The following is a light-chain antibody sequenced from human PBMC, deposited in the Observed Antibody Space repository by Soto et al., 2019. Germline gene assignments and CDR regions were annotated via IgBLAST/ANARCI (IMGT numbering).Light chain of an antibody. CDR1: QRISTW. Sequence: DIQVTQSPSTLSVSVGDRVTITCRASQRISTWLAWYQQKPGKAPKLLIYAASSLQSGVPSRFSGSGSGTDFTLTISSLQPEDFATYYCQHADSFPLITFGQGTRLEI. V-gene: IGKV1-12*01. CDR3: QHADSFPLIT. CDR2: AAS. J-gene: IGKJ5*01.